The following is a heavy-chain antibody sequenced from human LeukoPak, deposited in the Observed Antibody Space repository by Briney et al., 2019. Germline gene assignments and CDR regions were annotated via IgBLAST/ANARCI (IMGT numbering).Heavy chain of an antibody. V-gene: IGHV4-59*08. Sequence: NPSETLSLTCTASGGSISGYYWSWIRQPPGKGLEWIGYIYYSGSTNYNPSLKSRVTISIDTSKNQFSLKLASVTAADTAVYYCARHLRAVIGTETFDYWGQGTLVTVSS. D-gene: IGHD1-1*01. J-gene: IGHJ4*02. CDR1: GGSISGYY. CDR3: ARHLRAVIGTETFDY. CDR2: IYYSGST.